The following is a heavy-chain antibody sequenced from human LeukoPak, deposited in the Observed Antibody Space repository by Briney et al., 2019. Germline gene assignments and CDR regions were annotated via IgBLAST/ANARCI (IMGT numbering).Heavy chain of an antibody. J-gene: IGHJ4*02. Sequence: SVKVSCKASGGTFISYAISWVRQAPGQGLEWMGGIIPIFGTANYAQKFQGRVTITADESTSTAYMELSSLRSEHTAVYYCAREKIAAAGVSDYWGQGTLVTVSS. CDR3: AREKIAAAGVSDY. D-gene: IGHD6-13*01. V-gene: IGHV1-69*13. CDR2: IIPIFGTA. CDR1: GGTFISYA.